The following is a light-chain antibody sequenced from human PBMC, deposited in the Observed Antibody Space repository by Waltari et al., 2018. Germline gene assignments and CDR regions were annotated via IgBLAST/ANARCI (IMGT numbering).Light chain of an antibody. CDR2: DDS. J-gene: IGLJ3*02. V-gene: IGLV3-21*04. CDR1: TIGSKS. Sequence: YVLTQPPSVSVDPGKTARLTCGGDTIGSKSVNRYQQKPGQAPVLVMFDDSDRPSEIPERFSGSNSGNTATLPISWVEAGDEADYHCQVWDDVTDSGVFGGGTKLTVL. CDR3: QVWDDVTDSGV.